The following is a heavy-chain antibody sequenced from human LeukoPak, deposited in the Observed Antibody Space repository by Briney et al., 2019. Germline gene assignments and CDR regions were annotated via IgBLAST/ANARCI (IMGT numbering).Heavy chain of an antibody. J-gene: IGHJ4*02. CDR3: TNGLTMNPFDY. V-gene: IGHV3-49*04. CDR1: GFTFSSYG. CDR2: IRSKAYGGTT. Sequence: GGSVRLSCAASGFTFSSYGMHWVRQAPGKGLEWVGFIRSKAYGGTTEYAASVKGRFTISRDDSKSIAYLQMNSLKTEDTAFYYCTNGLTMNPFDYWGQGPLVIVTA. D-gene: IGHD1-14*01.